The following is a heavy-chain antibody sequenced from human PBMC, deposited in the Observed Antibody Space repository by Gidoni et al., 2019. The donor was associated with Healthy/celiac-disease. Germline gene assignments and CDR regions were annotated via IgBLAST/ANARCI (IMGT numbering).Heavy chain of an antibody. J-gene: IGHJ3*02. CDR3: SSYYYDSSGYQDAFDI. CDR1: GFTFGASA. V-gene: IGHV3-49*04. CDR2: IRSKAYGGTT. Sequence: EVQLVESGGGLVQPGRSLRLSCTASGFTFGASAMSWVRQAPGKGMEWVGFIRSKAYGGTTEYAASVKGRFTISRDDSKSIAYLQMNSLKTEDTAVYYCSSYYYDSSGYQDAFDIWGQGTMVTVSS. D-gene: IGHD3-22*01.